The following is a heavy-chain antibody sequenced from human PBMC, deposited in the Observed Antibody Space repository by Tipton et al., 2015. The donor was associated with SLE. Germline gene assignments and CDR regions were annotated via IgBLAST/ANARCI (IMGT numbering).Heavy chain of an antibody. J-gene: IGHJ3*02. Sequence: TLSLTCTVSGGSISSSSYYWGWIRQPPGKGLEWIGSIYYSGSTYYNPSLKSRVTISVDTSKNQFSLKLSPVTAADTAVYYCARSYSGIEGGAFDIWGQGTMVTVSS. D-gene: IGHD1-26*01. CDR1: GGSISSSSYY. CDR2: IYYSGST. CDR3: ARSYSGIEGGAFDI. V-gene: IGHV4-39*01.